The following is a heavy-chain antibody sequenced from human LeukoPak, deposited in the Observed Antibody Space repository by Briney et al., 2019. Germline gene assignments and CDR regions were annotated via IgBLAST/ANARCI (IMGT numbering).Heavy chain of an antibody. CDR3: ARDDGDSSGWYVDY. CDR2: ISAYNGNT. D-gene: IGHD6-19*01. Sequence: ASVKVSYKASVYTFTSYGISWVRQAPGQGLEWMGWISAYNGNTNYAQKLQGRVTMTTDTSTSTAYMELRSLRSDDTAVYYCARDDGDSSGWYVDYWGQGTLVTVSS. V-gene: IGHV1-18*01. J-gene: IGHJ4*02. CDR1: VYTFTSYG.